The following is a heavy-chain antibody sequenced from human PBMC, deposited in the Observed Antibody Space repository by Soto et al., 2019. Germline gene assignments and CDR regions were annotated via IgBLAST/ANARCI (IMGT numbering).Heavy chain of an antibody. CDR2: IYWDDDK. Sequence: QITLKESGPTLVKPTQTLTLTCTFSGFSLSTSGVGVGWIRQPPGKALEWLGIIYWDDDKRYSPSLKRRLTITKDTSKNQLVLKMTNMDPVDTATYYCAHLPWKQLWPRAPVVYWGQGTPVTVSS. CDR3: AHLPWKQLWPRAPVVY. J-gene: IGHJ4*02. V-gene: IGHV2-5*02. CDR1: GFSLSTSGVG. D-gene: IGHD5-18*01.